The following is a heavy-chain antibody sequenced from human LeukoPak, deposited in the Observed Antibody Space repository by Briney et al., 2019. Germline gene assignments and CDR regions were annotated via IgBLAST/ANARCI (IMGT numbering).Heavy chain of an antibody. CDR1: GGTFISYA. V-gene: IGHV1-69*04. D-gene: IGHD3-10*01. CDR2: IIPILGVA. Sequence: SVNVSCKSSGGTFISYAISSLRQAPAQGLEWMGRIIPILGVANYAQKFQGRVTMTRNTSISTAYMELSSLRSEDTAVYYCARGGGGHSPQTHYWGQGTLVTVSP. J-gene: IGHJ4*02. CDR3: ARGGGGHSPQTHY.